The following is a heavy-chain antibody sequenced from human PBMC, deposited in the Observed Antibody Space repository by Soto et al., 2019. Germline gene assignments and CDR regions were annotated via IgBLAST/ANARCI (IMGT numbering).Heavy chain of an antibody. CDR2: IYYSGTT. Sequence: QVQLQESGPGLVKPSQTLSLTCTVSGGSIRSGDSYWSWIRQPPGKGLEWIGYIYYSGTTYYNPSLKSRVTISLDTSKNQFSLNPSSVTAADTAVYYCARTHYSDSSGTDYWGQGTLVTVSS. J-gene: IGHJ4*02. CDR3: ARTHYSDSSGTDY. D-gene: IGHD3-22*01. CDR1: GGSIRSGDSY. V-gene: IGHV4-30-4*01.